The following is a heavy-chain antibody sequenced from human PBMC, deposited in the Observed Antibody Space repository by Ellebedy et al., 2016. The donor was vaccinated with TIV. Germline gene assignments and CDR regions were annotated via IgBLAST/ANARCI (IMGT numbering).Heavy chain of an antibody. CDR2: ISDNGDP. CDR1: GDSITPYY. V-gene: IGHV4-59*01. D-gene: IGHD3-10*01. Sequence: SETLSLXCTVSGDSITPYYWSWIRQPPGKGLEWIGYISDNGDPNYNSSLKSRVTISVDTSKNQLSLNLRSVTGADTAVYFCARGTNKYGSDPFDPWGQGILVTVSS. CDR3: ARGTNKYGSDPFDP. J-gene: IGHJ5*02.